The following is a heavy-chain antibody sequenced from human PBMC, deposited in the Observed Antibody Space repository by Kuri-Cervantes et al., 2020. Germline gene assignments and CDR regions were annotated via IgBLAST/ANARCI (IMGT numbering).Heavy chain of an antibody. CDR2: ISYDGSNK. CDR3: ARWMGPRFDP. J-gene: IGHJ5*02. D-gene: IGHD2-2*03. CDR1: GFTFSSYG. Sequence: GESLKISCAASGFTFSSYGMHWVRQAPGKGLEWVAVISYDGSNKYYADSVKGRFTISRDNSKNTLYLQMNSLRAEDTAVYYCARWMGPRFDPWGQGTLVTVSS. V-gene: IGHV3-30*03.